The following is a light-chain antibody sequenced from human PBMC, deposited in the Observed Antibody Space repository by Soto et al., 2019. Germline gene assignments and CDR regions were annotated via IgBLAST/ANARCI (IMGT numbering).Light chain of an antibody. CDR1: QSVSSSY. CDR2: GAS. CDR3: QQYGSSPFS. V-gene: IGKV3-20*01. J-gene: IGKJ3*01. Sequence: ELVLTQSPGTLSLSPGERATLSCRASQSVSSSYLAWYQQKPGQAPRLLIYGASSRATGIPDRFGGSGSGTDFTLTISRLEPEDFAVYYCQQYGSSPFSFGPGTKVDIK.